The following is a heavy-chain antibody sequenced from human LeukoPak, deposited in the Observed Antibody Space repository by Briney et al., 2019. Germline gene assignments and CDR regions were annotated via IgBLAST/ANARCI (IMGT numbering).Heavy chain of an antibody. J-gene: IGHJ4*02. D-gene: IGHD3-10*01. Sequence: GGSLRLSCAASGFTFRSYGMHWVRQAPGKGLEWVAVIWYDGSNKYYADSVKGRFTISRDNSKNTLYLQMNSLRAEDTAVYYCAKDRGIPQYYFDYWGQGTLVTVSS. CDR2: IWYDGSNK. CDR1: GFTFRSYG. CDR3: AKDRGIPQYYFDY. V-gene: IGHV3-33*06.